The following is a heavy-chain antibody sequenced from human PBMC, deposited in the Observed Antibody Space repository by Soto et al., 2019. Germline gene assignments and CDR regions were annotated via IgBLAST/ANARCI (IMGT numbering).Heavy chain of an antibody. V-gene: IGHV4-31*03. CDR3: ARARFQVLYGKPYFDS. J-gene: IGHJ4*02. CDR1: VGSITTGGSY. Sequence: QVQLQESGPGLVKPSQTLSLTCTVSVGSITTGGSYWSWIRQHPGKGLEWIGHIYHSGNTYYNPSLKSRLTISVDTSKNHFSLMVDSVTAADTAVYYCARARFQVLYGKPYFDSWGQGTLVTVSS. CDR2: IYHSGNT. D-gene: IGHD2-2*02.